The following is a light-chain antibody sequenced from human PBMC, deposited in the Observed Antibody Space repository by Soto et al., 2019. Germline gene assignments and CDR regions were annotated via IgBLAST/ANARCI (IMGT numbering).Light chain of an antibody. J-gene: IGLJ1*01. CDR3: SSYTSSSTLV. V-gene: IGLV2-14*01. CDR1: RSDVGGYNY. CDR2: DFS. Sequence: QSVLTQPASVTGSPGQSITISCTGTRSDVGGYNYVSWYQQHPGKVPKLMIFDFSSRPSGVSNRFSGSKSGNTASLTISGLQAEDEANYYCSSYTSSSTLVFGTGTKAPS.